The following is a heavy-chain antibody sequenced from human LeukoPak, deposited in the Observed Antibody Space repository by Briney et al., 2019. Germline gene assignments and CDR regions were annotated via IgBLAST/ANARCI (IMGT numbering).Heavy chain of an antibody. CDR1: GFTFSDSY. CDR3: AIFGSSSQYFDY. CDR2: ISSSGYTI. V-gene: IGHV3-11*01. D-gene: IGHD6-6*01. Sequence: GGSLRLSCAASGFTFSDSYMSWIRQAPGERLEWVSYISSSGYTIYYADSVKGRFTISRDNAKNSLYLQMNSLIAEDTAVYYCAIFGSSSQYFDYWGQGTLVTVSS. J-gene: IGHJ4*02.